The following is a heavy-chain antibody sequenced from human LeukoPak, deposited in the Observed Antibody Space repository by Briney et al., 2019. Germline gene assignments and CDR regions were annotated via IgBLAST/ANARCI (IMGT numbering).Heavy chain of an antibody. CDR3: ARGGSYYDSSGYYYAFDY. CDR1: GYTVTSDT. CDR2: IIPIFGTA. J-gene: IGHJ4*02. V-gene: IGHV1-69*13. D-gene: IGHD3-22*01. Sequence: ASVKVSCKASGYTVTSDTMNWVRQAPGQGLEWMGGIIPIFGTANYAQKFQGRVAITADESTSTAYMELSSLRSEDTAVYYCARGGSYYDSSGYYYAFDYWGQGTLVTVSS.